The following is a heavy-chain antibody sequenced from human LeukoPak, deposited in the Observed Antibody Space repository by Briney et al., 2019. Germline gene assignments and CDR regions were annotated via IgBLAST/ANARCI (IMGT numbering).Heavy chain of an antibody. CDR3: AKAPYSSGWYSDY. D-gene: IGHD6-19*01. CDR1: GFTFSSYG. CDR2: ISYDGSNK. V-gene: IGHV3-30*18. Sequence: GGSLRLSCAASGFTFSSYGMHWVRQAPGKGLEWVAVISYDGSNKYYADSVKGRFTISKDNSKNTLYLQMNSLRAEDTAVYYCAKAPYSSGWYSDYWGQGTLVTVSS. J-gene: IGHJ4*02.